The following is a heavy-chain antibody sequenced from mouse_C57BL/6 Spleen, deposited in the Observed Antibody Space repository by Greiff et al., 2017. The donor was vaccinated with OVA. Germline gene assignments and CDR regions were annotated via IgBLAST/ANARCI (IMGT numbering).Heavy chain of an antibody. CDR2: ISSGSSTI. CDR3: ARGYGSRNWYFDV. D-gene: IGHD1-1*01. Sequence: EVMLVESRGGLVKPGGSLKLSCAASGFTFSDYGMHWVRQAPEKGPEWVAYISSGSSTIYYADTVKGRFTISRDNAKNTLFLQMTSLRSEDTAMYYCARGYGSRNWYFDVWGTGTTVTVSS. CDR1: GFTFSDYG. V-gene: IGHV5-17*01. J-gene: IGHJ1*03.